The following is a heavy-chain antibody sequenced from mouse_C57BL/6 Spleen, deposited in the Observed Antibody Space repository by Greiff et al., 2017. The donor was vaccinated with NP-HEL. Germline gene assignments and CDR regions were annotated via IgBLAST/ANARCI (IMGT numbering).Heavy chain of an antibody. CDR3: ARWGYGSEIDAMDY. D-gene: IGHD1-1*01. J-gene: IGHJ4*01. CDR1: GYTFTSYW. CDR2: IYPGSGST. V-gene: IGHV1-55*01. Sequence: VQLQQPGAELVKPGASVKMSCKASGYTFTSYWITWVKQRPGQGLEWIGDIYPGSGSTNYNEKFKSKATLTVDTSSSTAYMQLSSLTSEDSAVYYCARWGYGSEIDAMDYWGQGTSVTVSS.